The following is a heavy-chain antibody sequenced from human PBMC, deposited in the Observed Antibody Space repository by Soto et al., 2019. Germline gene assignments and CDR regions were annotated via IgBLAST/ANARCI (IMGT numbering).Heavy chain of an antibody. CDR1: GFTFSSYA. J-gene: IGHJ4*02. V-gene: IGHV3-30-3*01. D-gene: IGHD3-3*01. CDR3: VTIRLG. Sequence: GGSLRLSCAASGFTFSSYAIHWVRQAPGKGLEWVAVISYDGSNKYYADSVKGRFTISRDNSKNTLYLQMNSLRAEDTAVYYCVTIRLGRGQGTLVTVSS. CDR2: ISYDGSNK.